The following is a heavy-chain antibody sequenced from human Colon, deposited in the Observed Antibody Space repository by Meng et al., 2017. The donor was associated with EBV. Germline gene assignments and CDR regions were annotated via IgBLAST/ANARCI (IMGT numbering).Heavy chain of an antibody. CDR2: ILHAGVT. D-gene: IGHD3-16*01. Sequence: VQLHESGPRLVKPSGTLSLTFSVSDDSTIRSNWWSWVRQPPGKGLEWIGEILHAGVTNYNPSLKSRVSMSVDRSRIQASLNLNSVSAADTAIYYCARGEDYTWDVWGQGILVTVSS. J-gene: IGHJ4*02. V-gene: IGHV4-4*02. CDR3: ARGEDYTWDV. CDR1: DDSTIRSNW.